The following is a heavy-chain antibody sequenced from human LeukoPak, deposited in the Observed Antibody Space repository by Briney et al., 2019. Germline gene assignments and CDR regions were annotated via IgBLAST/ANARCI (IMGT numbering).Heavy chain of an antibody. CDR3: ARDLLGGDDAFDI. V-gene: IGHV4-59*01. Sequence: SETLSLTCTVSGGSLSSYYWSWIRQPPGKGLEWVGYIYYSGSTTYNPSLKSRVTISVDTSKTQFSLKPSSVTAADTAVYYCARDLLGGDDAFDIWGQGTMVTVSS. CDR2: IYYSGST. J-gene: IGHJ3*02. CDR1: GGSLSSYY.